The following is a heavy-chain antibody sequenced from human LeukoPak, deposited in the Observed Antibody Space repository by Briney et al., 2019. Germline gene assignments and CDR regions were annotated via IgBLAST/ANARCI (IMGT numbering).Heavy chain of an antibody. V-gene: IGHV3-23*01. D-gene: IGHD2-15*01. Sequence: GGSLRLSCAASGFSFSSYALSWVRRAPGKGLEWVSATSSSDAGKYYADSVRGRFTISRDNSRNTMYLQMNSLRVEDAAVYYCAKAPVTSCRGAFCYPFDSWGQGTLVTVSS. CDR3: AKAPVTSCRGAFCYPFDS. CDR2: TSSSDAGK. J-gene: IGHJ4*02. CDR1: GFSFSSYA.